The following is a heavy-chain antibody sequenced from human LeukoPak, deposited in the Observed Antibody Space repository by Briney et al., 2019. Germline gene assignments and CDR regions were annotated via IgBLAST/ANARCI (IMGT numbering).Heavy chain of an antibody. CDR1: GGSISSSSYY. V-gene: IGHV4-39*01. CDR3: ARHGSGYSSGWYIGY. CDR2: IYYSGST. D-gene: IGHD6-19*01. Sequence: SETLSLTCTVSGGSISSSSYYWGWLRQPPGRGLEWIGSIYYSGSTYYNPSLKSRVTIPVDTSKNQFSLKLSSVTAADTAVYYCARHGSGYSSGWYIGYWGQGTLVTVSS. J-gene: IGHJ4*02.